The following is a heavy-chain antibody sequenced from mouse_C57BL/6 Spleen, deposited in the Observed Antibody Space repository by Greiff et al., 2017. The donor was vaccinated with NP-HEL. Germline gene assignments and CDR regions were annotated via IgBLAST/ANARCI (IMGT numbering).Heavy chain of an antibody. D-gene: IGHD1-3*01. J-gene: IGHJ1*03. V-gene: IGHV10-1*01. CDR1: GFSFNTYA. Sequence: EVQLVESGGGLVQPKGSLKLSCAASGFSFNTYAMNWVRQAPGKGLEWVARIRSKSNNYATYYADSVKDRFTISRDDSESMLYLQMNNLKTEGTAMYYCVRQEWDYCYFDVWGTGTTVTVSS. CDR3: VRQEWDYCYFDV. CDR2: IRSKSNNYAT.